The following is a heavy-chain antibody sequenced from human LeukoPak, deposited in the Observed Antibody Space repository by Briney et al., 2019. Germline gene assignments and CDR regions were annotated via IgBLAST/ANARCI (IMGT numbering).Heavy chain of an antibody. J-gene: IGHJ4*02. CDR3: ARDGGGGYNQIDF. V-gene: IGHV3-30-3*01. CDR2: VSHDGIQT. CDR1: GFXFSNYA. Sequence: GGSLRLSCAASGFXFSNYAMHWVRQGLVKGLESMAVVSHDGIQTYYADSVKGRFTISRDNSKSTLFLQMNSLRAEDTAVYYCARDGGGGYNQIDFWGQGTLVTVSS. D-gene: IGHD5-24*01.